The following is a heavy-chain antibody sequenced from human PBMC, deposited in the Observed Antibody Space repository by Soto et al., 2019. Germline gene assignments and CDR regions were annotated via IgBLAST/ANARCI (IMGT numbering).Heavy chain of an antibody. Sequence: GASVKVSCKASGGTFSSYAISWVRQAPGQGLEWMGGIIPIFGTANYAQKFQGRVTITADESTSTAYMELSSLRSEDTAVYYCARAGGITIFGVPFDPWGQGTLVTVSS. D-gene: IGHD3-3*01. CDR1: GGTFSSYA. CDR2: IIPIFGTA. CDR3: ARAGGITIFGVPFDP. V-gene: IGHV1-69*13. J-gene: IGHJ5*02.